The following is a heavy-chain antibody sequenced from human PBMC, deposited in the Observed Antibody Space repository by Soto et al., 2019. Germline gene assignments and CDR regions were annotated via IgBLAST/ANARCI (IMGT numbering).Heavy chain of an antibody. CDR3: ARADYDILTGYNAPYYFDY. V-gene: IGHV4-31*03. D-gene: IGHD3-9*01. CDR2: IYYSGST. J-gene: IGHJ4*02. Sequence: SETLSLTCTVSGGSICSGGYYWSWIRQHPWKGLEWIGYIYYSGSTYYNPSLKSRVTISVDTSKNQFSLKLSSVTAADTAVYYCARADYDILTGYNAPYYFDYWGQGTLVTVSS. CDR1: GGSICSGGYY.